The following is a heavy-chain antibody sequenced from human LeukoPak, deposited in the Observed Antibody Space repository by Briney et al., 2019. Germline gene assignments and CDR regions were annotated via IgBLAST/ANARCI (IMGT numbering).Heavy chain of an antibody. CDR3: ARVPITMVRGVIMGGFDY. CDR2: INAGNGNT. Sequence: ASVKVSCKASGYTFTSYAMHWVRQAPGQRLEWMGWINAGNGNTKYSQKFQGRVTITRDTSASTAYMELSSLRSEDTAVYHCARVPITMVRGVIMGGFDYWGQGTLVTVSS. J-gene: IGHJ4*02. D-gene: IGHD3-10*01. V-gene: IGHV1-3*01. CDR1: GYTFTSYA.